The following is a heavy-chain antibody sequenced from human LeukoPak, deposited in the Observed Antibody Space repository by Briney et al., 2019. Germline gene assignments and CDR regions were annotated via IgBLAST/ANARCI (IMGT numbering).Heavy chain of an antibody. J-gene: IGHJ4*02. V-gene: IGHV4-34*01. CDR2: INHSGST. Sequence: SETLSLTCAVYGGSFRGYYWSWIRQPPGKGLEWIGDINHSGSTNYNPSLKSRVTISVDTSKNQFSPKLSSVTAADTAVYYCASRGGDDYGDWGQGTLVTVSS. CDR3: ASRGGDDYGD. D-gene: IGHD4-17*01. CDR1: GGSFRGYY.